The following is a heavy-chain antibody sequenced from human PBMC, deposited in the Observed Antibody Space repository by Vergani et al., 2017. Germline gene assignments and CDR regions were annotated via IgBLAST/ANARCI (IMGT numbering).Heavy chain of an antibody. CDR2: INAGNGNT. V-gene: IGHV1-3*01. CDR3: ARGWDWSGCSCYWSIYCYYMDF. J-gene: IGHJ6*03. CDR1: GYTFTSYA. Sequence: QVQLVQSGAEVKKPGASVKVSCKASGYTFTSYAMHWVRQAPGQRLEWMGWINAGNGNTKYSQKFKGRVTVTRDTSACTAYMELSSLRSEDAAVYYCARGWDWSGCSCYWSIYCYYMDFWGEGTTVTVSS. D-gene: IGHD2-15*01.